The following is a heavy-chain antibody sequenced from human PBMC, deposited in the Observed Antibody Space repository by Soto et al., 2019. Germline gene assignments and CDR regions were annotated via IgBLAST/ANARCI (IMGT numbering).Heavy chain of an antibody. D-gene: IGHD1-26*01. CDR3: DSIRDPIFPHRGSYEHYYYGIEV. CDR1: GFTFSSYA. V-gene: IGHV3-30-3*01. CDR2: ISYDGSNK. Sequence: QVQLVESGGGVVQPGRSLRLSCAASGFTFSSYAMHWVRQAPGKGLEWVAVISYDGSNKYYADSVKGRFTISRDNSKNTLQLQMNSLRAADTDGYYCDSIRDPIFPHRGSYEHYYYGIEVWGQGNTVTGSS. J-gene: IGHJ6*02.